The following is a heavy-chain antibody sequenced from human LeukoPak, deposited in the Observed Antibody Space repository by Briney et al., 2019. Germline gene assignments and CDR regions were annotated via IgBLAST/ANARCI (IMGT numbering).Heavy chain of an antibody. J-gene: IGHJ3*02. V-gene: IGHV3-23*01. CDR1: GFTFSSYA. CDR3: ARDHTFDI. CDR2: ISGSGGST. Sequence: GGSLRLSCAVSGFTFSSYALTGVRQAPGKGLEWVSVISGSGGSTYYADSVKGRFTISRDNAKNSLDLQMNSLGDEDTAVYYCARDHTFDIWGQGTMVTVSS.